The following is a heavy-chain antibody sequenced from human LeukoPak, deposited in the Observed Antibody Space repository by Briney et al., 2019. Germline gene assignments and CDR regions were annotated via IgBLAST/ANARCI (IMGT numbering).Heavy chain of an antibody. CDR2: ITTSSSYI. J-gene: IGHJ5*02. V-gene: IGHV3-21*01. CDR1: GFSFSSYS. Sequence: GGSLRLSCAASGFSFSSYSMNWVRQAPGKGLEWVSSITTSSSYIYYADSVKGRFTISRDNAKNSLFLQMDSLRAEDTAVYYCATDLIHYYASGAKTWGQGTLVTVSS. D-gene: IGHD3-10*01. CDR3: ATDLIHYYASGAKT.